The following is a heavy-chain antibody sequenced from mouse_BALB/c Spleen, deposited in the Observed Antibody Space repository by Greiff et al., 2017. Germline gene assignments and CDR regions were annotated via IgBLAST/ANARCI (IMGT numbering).Heavy chain of an antibody. Sequence: QVHVKQSGAELMKPGASVKISCKATGYTFSSYWIEWVKQRPGHGLEWLGEILPGSGSTNYNEKFKGKATFTADTSSNTAYMQLSSLTSEDSAVYYCARESYYDYDHAMDYWGQGTSVTVSS. D-gene: IGHD2-4*01. CDR2: ILPGSGST. CDR1: GYTFSSYW. CDR3: ARESYYDYDHAMDY. V-gene: IGHV1-9*01. J-gene: IGHJ4*01.